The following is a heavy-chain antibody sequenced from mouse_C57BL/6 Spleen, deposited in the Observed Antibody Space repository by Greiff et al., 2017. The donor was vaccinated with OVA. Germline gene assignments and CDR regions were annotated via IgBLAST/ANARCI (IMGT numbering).Heavy chain of an antibody. CDR3: AIIYYYGSLDY. CDR2: LDPNRGGT. V-gene: IGHV1-72*01. J-gene: IGHJ2*01. D-gene: IGHD1-1*01. CDR1: GYTFTSYW. Sequence: QVQLQQPGAELVKPGASVKLSCKASGYTFTSYWMHWVKQRPGRGLEWIGRLDPNRGGTKYNEKFKSKATLTVDKPSSTAYMQLSSLTSEDSAVYNCAIIYYYGSLDYWGKGTTLTVSS.